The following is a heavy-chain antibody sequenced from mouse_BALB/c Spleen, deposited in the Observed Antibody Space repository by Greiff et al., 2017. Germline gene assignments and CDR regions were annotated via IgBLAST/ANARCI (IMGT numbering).Heavy chain of an antibody. V-gene: IGHV5-6-5*01. D-gene: IGHD1-2*01. J-gene: IGHJ1*01. CDR1: GFTFSSYA. Sequence: EVMLVESGGGLVKPGGSLKLSCAASGFTFSSYAMSWVRQTPEKRLEWVASISSGGSTYYPDSVKGRFTISRDNARNILYLQMSSLRSEDTAMYYCAREHYYGYGYFDVWGAGTTVTVSS. CDR3: AREHYYGYGYFDV. CDR2: ISSGGST.